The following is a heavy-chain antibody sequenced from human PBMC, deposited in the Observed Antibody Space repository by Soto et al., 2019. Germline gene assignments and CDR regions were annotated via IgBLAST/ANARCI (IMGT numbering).Heavy chain of an antibody. CDR3: ARGGITIFSGMDV. Sequence: SVKVSCKASGYTFTGYYMHWVRQAPGQGLEWMGWINPNSGGTNYAQKFQGWVTMTRDTSISTAYMELSRLRSDDTAVYYCARGGITIFSGMDVWGQGTTVTVSS. CDR2: INPNSGGT. CDR1: GYTFTGYY. D-gene: IGHD3-3*01. J-gene: IGHJ6*02. V-gene: IGHV1-2*04.